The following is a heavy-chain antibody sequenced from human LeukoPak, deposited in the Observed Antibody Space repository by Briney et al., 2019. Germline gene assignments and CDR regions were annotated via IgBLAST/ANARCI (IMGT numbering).Heavy chain of an antibody. CDR2: IYYSGST. J-gene: IGHJ5*02. V-gene: IGHV4-30-4*01. D-gene: IGHD3-22*01. CDR3: ASSYYYDSSGTGNWFDP. Sequence: TSETLSLTCTVSGGSISSGDYYWSWIRQAPGKGLEWIGYIYYSGSTYYNPSLKSRVTISVDTSKNQFSLKLSSVTAADTAVYYCASSYYYDSSGTGNWFDPWGQGTLVTVSS. CDR1: GGSISSGDYY.